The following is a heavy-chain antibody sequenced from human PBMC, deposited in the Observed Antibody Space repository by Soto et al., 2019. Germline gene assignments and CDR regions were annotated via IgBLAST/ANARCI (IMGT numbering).Heavy chain of an antibody. V-gene: IGHV5-10-1*01. CDR2: IDPSDSYN. CDR3: ARRHSSSSAFDP. CDR1: GYSFTSYW. D-gene: IGHD6-13*01. Sequence: PRESLKVSCKGSGYSFTSYWISWVRQMPGKGLEWMGRIDPSDSYNNYSPSFQGHVTISADKSISTAYLQWSSLKASDTAMYYCARRHSSSSAFDPSGQGTLVTVSS. J-gene: IGHJ5*02.